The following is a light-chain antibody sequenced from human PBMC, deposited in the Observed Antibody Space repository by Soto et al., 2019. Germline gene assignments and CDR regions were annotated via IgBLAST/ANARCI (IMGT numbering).Light chain of an antibody. CDR2: EVS. V-gene: IGLV2-8*01. CDR3: SSYAGSNNVV. J-gene: IGLJ2*01. CDR1: SSDVGDYKF. Sequence: QSALTQPPSASGSPGQSVTISCTGTSSDVGDYKFVSWYQQHPGKAPKLMIYEVSRRPSGVPDRFSGSKSGNTASLTVSGLQAEDEADYYCSSYAGSNNVVFGGGTKLTLL.